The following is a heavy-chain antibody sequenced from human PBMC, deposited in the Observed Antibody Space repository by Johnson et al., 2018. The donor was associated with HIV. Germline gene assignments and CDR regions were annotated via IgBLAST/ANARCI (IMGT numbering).Heavy chain of an antibody. CDR2: ISYDGSNK. V-gene: IGHV3-30*18. CDR1: GFTVSSNY. J-gene: IGHJ3*02. Sequence: QVQLVESGGGVVQPGGSLRLSCAASGFTVSSNYMSWVRQAPGKGLEWVAIISYDGSNKYYRDSVKGRFTISRDNSKNTLFLEMNSLRAEDTAVYYCAKAMSVSSWEHRGAFDIWGQGTMVTVSS. D-gene: IGHD6-13*01. CDR3: AKAMSVSSWEHRGAFDI.